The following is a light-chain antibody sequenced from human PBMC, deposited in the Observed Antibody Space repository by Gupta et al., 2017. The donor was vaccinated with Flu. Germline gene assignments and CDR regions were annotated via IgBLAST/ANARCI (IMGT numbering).Light chain of an antibody. CDR3: CSYVAQNTPV. CDR1: SNDAGTPNL. Sequence: SNDAGTPNLVSWYQQHPDKVPKLIIYEVYKRPSGISFRFSGSKSGNTASLTISGLQAEDEADYYCCSYVAQNTPVFGGGTKVTVL. CDR2: EVY. J-gene: IGLJ2*01. V-gene: IGLV2-23*02.